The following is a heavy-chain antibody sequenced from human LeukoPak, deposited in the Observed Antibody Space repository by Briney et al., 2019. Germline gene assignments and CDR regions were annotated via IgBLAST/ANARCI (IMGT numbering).Heavy chain of an antibody. J-gene: IGHJ4*02. CDR2: IYYSGST. CDR1: GGSISSSSYY. CDR3: ATFSAARHNQDY. D-gene: IGHD6-13*01. V-gene: IGHV4-39*01. Sequence: SETLSLTCTVSGGSISSSSYYWGWIRQPPGKGLEWIGSIYYSGSTYYNPSLKSRVTISVDTSKNQFSLKLSSVTAADTAVYYCATFSAARHNQDYWGQGTLVTVSS.